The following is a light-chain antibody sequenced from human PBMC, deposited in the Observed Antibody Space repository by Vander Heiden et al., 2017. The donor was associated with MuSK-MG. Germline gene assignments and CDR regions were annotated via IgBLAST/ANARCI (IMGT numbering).Light chain of an antibody. Sequence: AIQLTQSPSSLSASVGDRVTITCRASQGIRNDLGWYQHKPGKAPKLLIYAASSLQSGVPSRFSGSGSGTDFTLTISSLQPEDFATYYCLQDYNYPRTFGQGTKLEIK. CDR1: QGIRND. CDR2: AAS. V-gene: IGKV1-6*01. CDR3: LQDYNYPRT. J-gene: IGKJ2*01.